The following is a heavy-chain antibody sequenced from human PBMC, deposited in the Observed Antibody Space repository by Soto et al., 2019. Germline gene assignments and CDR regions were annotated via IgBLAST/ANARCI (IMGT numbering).Heavy chain of an antibody. D-gene: IGHD3-22*01. CDR3: ARDLALGYYDSSGYYPEKTYYYYGMDV. CDR2: ISSSSSTI. V-gene: IGHV3-48*02. J-gene: IGHJ6*02. CDR1: GFTFSSYS. Sequence: EVQLVESGGGLVQPGGSLRLSCAASGFTFSSYSMNWVRQAPGKGLEWVSYISSSSSTIYYADSVKGRFTISRDNAKNSLYLQMNSLRDEDTAVYYCARDLALGYYDSSGYYPEKTYYYYGMDVWGQGTTVTVSS.